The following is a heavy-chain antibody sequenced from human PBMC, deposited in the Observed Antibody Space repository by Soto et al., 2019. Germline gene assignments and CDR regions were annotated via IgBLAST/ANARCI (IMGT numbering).Heavy chain of an antibody. V-gene: IGHV3-21*01. D-gene: IGHD4-17*01. Sequence: EVQVVESGGGLVKPGGSLRLSCAASGFTFSYSDMNWVRQAPGKGLEWVSAIDAGPRNLYYADSVRGRFTISRDDAKNSLYLQMNSLRVEDTALYYCARRTVTTYHYVDYWGQGILVTVS. CDR2: IDAGPRNL. J-gene: IGHJ4*02. CDR3: ARRTVTTYHYVDY. CDR1: GFTFSYSD.